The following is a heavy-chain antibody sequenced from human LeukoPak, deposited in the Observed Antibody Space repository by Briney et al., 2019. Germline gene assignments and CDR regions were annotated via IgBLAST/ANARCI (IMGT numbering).Heavy chain of an antibody. CDR1: GGTFSSYA. V-gene: IGHV1-69*13. J-gene: IGHJ4*02. Sequence: SVKVSCKASGGTFSSYAISWVRQAPGQGLEWMGGIIPIFGTANYAQKFQGRVTITADESTSTAYMELSGLRSEDTAVYYCARDRSGNVVVPAAYFDYWGQGTLVTVSS. CDR2: IIPIFGTA. D-gene: IGHD2-2*01. CDR3: ARDRSGNVVVPAAYFDY.